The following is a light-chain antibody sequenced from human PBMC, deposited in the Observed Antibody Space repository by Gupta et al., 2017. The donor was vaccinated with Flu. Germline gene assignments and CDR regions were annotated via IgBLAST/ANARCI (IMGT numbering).Light chain of an antibody. CDR1: QSVSSSY. V-gene: IGKV3-20*01. CDR2: GAS. Sequence: DIVLTQSPAPLSLSPGERATLSCRASQSVSSSYLAWYQQKPGQAPRLLIYGASSRATGIPDRFSGSGSGTDFTLTISRLEPEDFAVYYCQQYGSSPPYSFGQGTKLEIK. J-gene: IGKJ2*03. CDR3: QQYGSSPPYS.